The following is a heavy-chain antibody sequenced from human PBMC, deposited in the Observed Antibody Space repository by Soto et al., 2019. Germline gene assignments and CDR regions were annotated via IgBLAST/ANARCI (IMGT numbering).Heavy chain of an antibody. J-gene: IGHJ6*03. CDR1: GGSISSSSYY. D-gene: IGHD2-2*01. V-gene: IGHV4-39*01. CDR2: IYYSGST. CDR3: ARLDCSSTSCYLGYYYYMDV. Sequence: SETLSLTCTVSGGSISSSSYYWGWIRQPPGKGLEWIGSIYYSGSTYYNPSLKSRVTISVDTSKNQFSLKLSSVTAADTAVYYCARLDCSSTSCYLGYYYYMDVWGKGTTVTVSS.